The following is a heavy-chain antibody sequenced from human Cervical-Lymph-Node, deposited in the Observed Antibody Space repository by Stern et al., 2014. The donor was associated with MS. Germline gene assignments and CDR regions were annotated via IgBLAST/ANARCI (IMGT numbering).Heavy chain of an antibody. J-gene: IGHJ4*02. CDR1: GYTFTSYA. V-gene: IGHV1-3*01. CDR2: INAGNGNT. CDR3: ARDPIAVAVGYFFDY. Sequence: VQLVQSGAEVKKPGASVKVSCKASGYTFTSYAMHWVRQAPGQRLEWMGWINAGNGNTKYSQKFQGRVTITRDTSASTAYIELSSLRSEDTAVYYCARDPIAVAVGYFFDYLGQGTLVTVSS. D-gene: IGHD6-19*01.